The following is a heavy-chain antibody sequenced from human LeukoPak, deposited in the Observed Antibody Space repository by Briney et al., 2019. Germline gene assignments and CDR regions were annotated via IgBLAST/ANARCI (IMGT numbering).Heavy chain of an antibody. J-gene: IGHJ5*02. CDR1: AHTLICYG. D-gene: IGHD6-19*01. CDR3: ARDRIAVRPNGVDP. V-gene: IGHV1-18*01. Sequence: ASVTVSCTASAHTLICYGFSWVRQAPGKGLEWVGWISLYNGNANYAQKFQRRVIMTKDTSTGTAYMDLRSLIYDDTAVYYCARDRIAVRPNGVDPWGQGGLVTVSS. CDR2: ISLYNGNA.